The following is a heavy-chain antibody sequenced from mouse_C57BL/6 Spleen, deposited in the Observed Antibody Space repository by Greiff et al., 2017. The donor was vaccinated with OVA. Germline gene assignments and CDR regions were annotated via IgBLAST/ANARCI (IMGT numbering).Heavy chain of an antibody. CDR3: ARDYYGSSYEGWYFDV. Sequence: VKLQQPGAELVKPGASVKLSCKASGYTFTSYWMHWVKQRPGQGLEWIGMIHPNSGSTNYNEKFKSKATLTVDKSSSTAYMQLSSLTSEDSAVYYCARDYYGSSYEGWYFDVWGTGTTVTVSS. J-gene: IGHJ1*03. V-gene: IGHV1-64*01. D-gene: IGHD1-1*01. CDR1: GYTFTSYW. CDR2: IHPNSGST.